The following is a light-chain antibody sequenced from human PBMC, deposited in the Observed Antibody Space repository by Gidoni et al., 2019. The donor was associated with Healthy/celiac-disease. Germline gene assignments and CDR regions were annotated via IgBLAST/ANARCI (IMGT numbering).Light chain of an antibody. CDR1: QSVSSY. J-gene: IGKJ2*03. V-gene: IGKV3-11*01. CDR2: DAS. CDR3: QQRRS. Sequence: EIVLTQSPATLSLSPGERATLFCRASQSVSSYLAWYQQKPGQAPRLLIYDASNRATGIPARFSGSGSGTDFTLTISSLEPEDFAVYYCQQRRSFGQXTKLEIK.